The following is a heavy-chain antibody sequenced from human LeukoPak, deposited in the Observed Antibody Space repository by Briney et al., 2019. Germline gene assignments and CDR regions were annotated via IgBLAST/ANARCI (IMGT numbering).Heavy chain of an antibody. Sequence: GESLKISCKGPGYSFTSYWIGWVRQMPGKGLEWMGIIYPGDSDTRYSPSFQGQVTISADKSISTAYLQWSSLKASDTAMYYCARLLGGYSYGYGFDYWGQGTLVTVSS. CDR2: IYPGDSDT. V-gene: IGHV5-51*01. D-gene: IGHD5-18*01. CDR1: GYSFTSYW. J-gene: IGHJ4*02. CDR3: ARLLGGYSYGYGFDY.